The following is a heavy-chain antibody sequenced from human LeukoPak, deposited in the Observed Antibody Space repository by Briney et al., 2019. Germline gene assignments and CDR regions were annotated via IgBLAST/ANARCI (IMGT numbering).Heavy chain of an antibody. J-gene: IGHJ4*02. CDR2: INPNSGGK. CDR3: ARGPPLEVTFGGPGNY. Sequence: GASVKVSCKASGYTFTGYYMHWVRQAPGQGLEWMGWINPNSGGKNYPQKFHGRVTMTRDTSISTAYMELSRLRSDDTAVYYCARGPPLEVTFGGPGNYWGQGTLVTVSS. D-gene: IGHD3-16*01. CDR1: GYTFTGYY. V-gene: IGHV1-2*02.